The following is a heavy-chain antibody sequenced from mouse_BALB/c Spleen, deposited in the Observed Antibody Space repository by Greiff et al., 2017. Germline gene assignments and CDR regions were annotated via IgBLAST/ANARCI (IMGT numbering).Heavy chain of an antibody. CDR2: ISYSGST. CDR1: GYSITSDYA. CDR3: ARSRITTGFAY. J-gene: IGHJ3*01. V-gene: IGHV3-2*02. D-gene: IGHD1-1*01. Sequence: EVKLMESGPGLVKPSQSLSLTCTVTGYSITSDYAWNWIRQFPGNKLEWMGYISYSGSTSYNPSLKSRISITRDTSKNQFFLQLNSVTTEDTTTYYCARSRITTGFAYWGQGTLVTVSA.